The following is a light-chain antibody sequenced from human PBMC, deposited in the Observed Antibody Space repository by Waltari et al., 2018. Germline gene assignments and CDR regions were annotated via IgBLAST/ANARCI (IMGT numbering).Light chain of an antibody. CDR3: AAWDDSLSGRV. CDR1: RSTIGNNY. Sequence: QSVLTQPPSASGTPGQRVTISCSGSRSTIGNNYVYWYQQPPGTAPKLLIYRNNQRPSGVPDRFSGSKSGTSASLAISGLRSEDEADYYCAAWDDSLSGRVFGGGTKVTVL. V-gene: IGLV1-47*01. CDR2: RNN. J-gene: IGLJ3*02.